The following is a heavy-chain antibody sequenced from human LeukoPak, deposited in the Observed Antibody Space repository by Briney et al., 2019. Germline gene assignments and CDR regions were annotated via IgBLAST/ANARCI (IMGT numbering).Heavy chain of an antibody. V-gene: IGHV3-23*01. Sequence: SGGSLRLSCAVSGFTFSSYAMTWVRQAPGEGLEWVSSTDGRGDTTFYAGSVKGRFTISRDNSKSMLFLQLNSLRAEDTALYYCARDLHYYVAMDVWGQGTTVTVSS. D-gene: IGHD3-10*02. CDR1: GFTFSSYA. CDR3: ARDLHYYVAMDV. J-gene: IGHJ6*02. CDR2: TDGRGDTT.